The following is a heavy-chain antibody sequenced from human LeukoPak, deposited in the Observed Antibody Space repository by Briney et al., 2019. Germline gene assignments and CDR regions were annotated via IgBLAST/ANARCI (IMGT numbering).Heavy chain of an antibody. J-gene: IGHJ5*02. CDR1: GFTFSSYA. V-gene: IGHV3-30-3*01. CDR2: ISYDGSNK. Sequence: GRSLRLSCAASGFTFSSYAMHWVRQAPGKGLEWVAVISYDGSNKYYADSVKGRFTISRDNSKNTLYLQMNSLRVEDTAVYYCARDPRNVGLAPWGQGTLVTVSS. D-gene: IGHD2-15*01. CDR3: ARDPRNVGLAP.